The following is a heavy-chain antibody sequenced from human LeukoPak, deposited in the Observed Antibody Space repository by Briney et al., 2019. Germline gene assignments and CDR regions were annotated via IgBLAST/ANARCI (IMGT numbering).Heavy chain of an antibody. CDR1: GFTFDDYT. J-gene: IGHJ4*02. Sequence: PGGSLRLSCAASGFTFDDYTMHWVRQVPGKGLELVSLITRDGGFTYYADSVQGRFTISRDNSKNSLYLQMNSLRSEDTALYYCSAERSRYFHYWGQGTLVTVSS. V-gene: IGHV3-43*01. D-gene: IGHD1-1*01. CDR2: ITRDGGFT. CDR3: SAERSRYFHY.